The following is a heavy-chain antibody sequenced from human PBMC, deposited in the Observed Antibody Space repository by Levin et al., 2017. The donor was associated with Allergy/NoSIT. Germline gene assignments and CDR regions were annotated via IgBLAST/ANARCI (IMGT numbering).Heavy chain of an antibody. CDR2: IYYSGST. D-gene: IGHD1-26*01. CDR3: VVEVGATDGDFDY. J-gene: IGHJ4*02. V-gene: IGHV4-39*01. CDR1: GGSISSSSYY. Sequence: SETLSLTCTVSGGSISSSSYYWGWIRQPPGKGLEWIGSIYYSGSTYYNPSLKSRVTISVDTSKNQFSLKLSSVTAADTAVYYCVVEVGATDGDFDYWGQGTLVTVSS.